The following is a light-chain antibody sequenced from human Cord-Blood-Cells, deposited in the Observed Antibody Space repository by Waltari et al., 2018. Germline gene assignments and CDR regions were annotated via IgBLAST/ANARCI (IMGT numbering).Light chain of an antibody. CDR1: VLAKKS. Sequence: SYELTQPSSVSVSPGQTARITCSGDVLAKKSARWFQQKPGQAPVLVIYKDSERPSGIPEGYSASSSGTTVSLTISGAQVEDEADYYCYSAADNKRVFGGGTKLTVL. J-gene: IGLJ3*02. V-gene: IGLV3-27*01. CDR2: KDS. CDR3: YSAADNKRV.